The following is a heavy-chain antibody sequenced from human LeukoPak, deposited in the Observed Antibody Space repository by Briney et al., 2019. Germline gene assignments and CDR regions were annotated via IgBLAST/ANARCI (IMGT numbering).Heavy chain of an antibody. CDR2: VNTVSSYI. CDR3: ARLRRNSDKSGYYYYYDH. CDR1: GFTFSSYS. Sequence: PGGSLRLSCAASGFTFSSYSFNWVRQAPGKGLEWVSSVNTVSSYIYYADSVRGRFTISRDNADNSVYLQMNGLRAEDTAVYYCARLRRNSDKSGYYYYYDHWGQGTLVTVSS. D-gene: IGHD3-22*01. J-gene: IGHJ4*02. V-gene: IGHV3-21*01.